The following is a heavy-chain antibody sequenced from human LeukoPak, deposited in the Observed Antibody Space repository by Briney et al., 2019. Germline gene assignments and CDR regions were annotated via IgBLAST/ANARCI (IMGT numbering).Heavy chain of an antibody. D-gene: IGHD4/OR15-4a*01. V-gene: IGHV4-39*01. CDR2: IYYTGST. Sequence: SETLSLTGTVSGGSISSRSDYWGWIRQPPGKGLEWIGSIYYTGSTHYNPSLKSRVTISVDTSKNQFSLKLSSVTAADTAVYYCARRPGEYGGNDFDYWGQGTLVTVSS. CDR1: GGSISSRSDY. J-gene: IGHJ4*02. CDR3: ARRPGEYGGNDFDY.